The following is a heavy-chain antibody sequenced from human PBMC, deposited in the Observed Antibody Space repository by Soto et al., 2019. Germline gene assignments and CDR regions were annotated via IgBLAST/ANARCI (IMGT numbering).Heavy chain of an antibody. Sequence: SETLSLTCTVSGGSISSYYWCWIRQPPGKGLEWIGYIYYSGSTNYNPSLKSRVTISVDTSKNQFSLKLRSVSADDTAVYFCARVSYFRGFDWLFAFDSWGQGALVTVSS. D-gene: IGHD3-9*01. CDR1: GGSISSYY. J-gene: IGHJ5*01. V-gene: IGHV4-59*01. CDR2: IYYSGST. CDR3: ARVSYFRGFDWLFAFDS.